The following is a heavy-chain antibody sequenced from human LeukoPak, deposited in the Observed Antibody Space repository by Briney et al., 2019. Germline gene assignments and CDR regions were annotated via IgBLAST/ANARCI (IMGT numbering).Heavy chain of an antibody. V-gene: IGHV3-21*01. D-gene: IGHD3-22*01. CDR2: ISSSSSYI. Sequence: GGSLRLSCAASGFTFSSYSMNWVRQAPGKGLEWVSSISSSSSYIYYADSVKGRFTISRDNAKNSLYLQMNSLRAEDTAVYYCAAGLDYYDSSGFDYWGQGTLVTVSS. CDR1: GFTFSSYS. CDR3: AAGLDYYDSSGFDY. J-gene: IGHJ4*02.